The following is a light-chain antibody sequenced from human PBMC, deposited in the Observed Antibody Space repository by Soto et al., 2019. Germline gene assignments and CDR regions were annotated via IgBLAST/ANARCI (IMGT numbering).Light chain of an antibody. CDR2: SAS. V-gene: IGKV1-39*01. CDR1: ETISDY. J-gene: IGKJ1*01. Sequence: IQMTQSPSSLSVSVGDRVTITCRSSETISDYLNWYQHKPGEAPKVLISSASTLRGGVPSRFSGSGSGTDFTLTISSLQPEDVATYYCQKCNSAPWAFGQGTKVDIK. CDR3: QKCNSAPWA.